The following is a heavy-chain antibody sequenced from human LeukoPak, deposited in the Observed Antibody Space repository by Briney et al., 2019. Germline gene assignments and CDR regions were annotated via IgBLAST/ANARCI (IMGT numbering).Heavy chain of an antibody. D-gene: IGHD3-9*01. CDR2: IYYSGST. V-gene: IGHV4-31*03. CDR3: ARGANELRYFDWLL. Sequence: PSETLSLTCTVSGDSISSGNSYWSWIRQHPGKGLKWIGYIYYSGSTYYNPSLKRRVTISVDTSKNQFSLKLSSVTAADTAVYYCARGANELRYFDWLLWGQGTLVTVSS. J-gene: IGHJ4*02. CDR1: GDSISSGNSY.